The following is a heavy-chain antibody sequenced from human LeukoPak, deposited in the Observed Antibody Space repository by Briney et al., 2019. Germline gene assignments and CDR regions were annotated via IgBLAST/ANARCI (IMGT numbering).Heavy chain of an antibody. CDR1: GGSVINTNW. D-gene: IGHD3-3*01. Sequence: SETLSLTCGVSGGSVINTNWWTWVRQPPGKSLEWIGEVHLDGRTNYNPSLESRLTMSVDVSENQVSLKLTSVTAADTAVYYCAREGGFYRPLDYSGQGTLVTVSS. J-gene: IGHJ4*02. V-gene: IGHV4-4*02. CDR3: AREGGFYRPLDY. CDR2: VHLDGRT.